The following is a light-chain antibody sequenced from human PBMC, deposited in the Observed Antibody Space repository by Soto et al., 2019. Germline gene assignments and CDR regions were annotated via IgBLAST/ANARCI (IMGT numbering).Light chain of an antibody. Sequence: DIQMTQSPSSLSASVGDRVTITCRASQGISSYLVWYQQRQGRAPKLLIYDASSLLSGVPSRFSGSGSGTDFTLTINNLQPEDFATYYCQQSYRTPYTFGQGTKLE. J-gene: IGKJ2*01. CDR1: QGISSY. V-gene: IGKV1-39*01. CDR3: QQSYRTPYT. CDR2: DAS.